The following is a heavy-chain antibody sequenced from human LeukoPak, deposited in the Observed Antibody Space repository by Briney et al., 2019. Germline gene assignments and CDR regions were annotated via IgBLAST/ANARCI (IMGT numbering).Heavy chain of an antibody. CDR1: GGSISSYY. CDR2: IYYSGST. D-gene: IGHD1/OR15-1a*01. V-gene: IGHV4-59*01. Sequence: SETLSLTCTVSGGSISSYYWSWIRQPPGKGLEWIGYIYYSGSTNYNPSLKSRVTISVDTSKNQFSLKLSSVTTADTAVYYCARDTGTGWFDPWGQGTLVTVSS. J-gene: IGHJ5*02. CDR3: ARDTGTGWFDP.